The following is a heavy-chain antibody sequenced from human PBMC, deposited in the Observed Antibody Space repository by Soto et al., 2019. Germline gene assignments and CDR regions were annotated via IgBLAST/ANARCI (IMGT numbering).Heavy chain of an antibody. Sequence: QITLKESGPTLVKPTQTLTLTCTFSGFSLSTSGVGVGWIRQPPGKALEWLALIYWDADKRYSPSLKSRLTIAKDTTKYQVVLTMTNMDPVDTATYYCAHTLRYFDWLLSNWFDPWGQGTLVTVSS. J-gene: IGHJ5*02. V-gene: IGHV2-5*02. CDR2: IYWDADK. CDR1: GFSLSTSGVG. D-gene: IGHD3-9*01. CDR3: AHTLRYFDWLLSNWFDP.